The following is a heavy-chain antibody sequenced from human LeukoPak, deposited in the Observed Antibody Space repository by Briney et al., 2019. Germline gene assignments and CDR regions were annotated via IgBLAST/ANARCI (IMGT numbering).Heavy chain of an antibody. J-gene: IGHJ4*02. CDR3: ARSNYDFWSGYPADY. CDR2: ISAYNGNT. Sequence: VKVSCKASGYTFTSYGTSWVRQAPGQGLEWMGWISAYNGNTNYAQKLQGRVTMTTDTSTSTAYMELRSLRSDDTAVYYCARSNYDFWSGYPADYWGQGTLVTVSS. D-gene: IGHD3-3*01. V-gene: IGHV1-18*01. CDR1: GYTFTSYG.